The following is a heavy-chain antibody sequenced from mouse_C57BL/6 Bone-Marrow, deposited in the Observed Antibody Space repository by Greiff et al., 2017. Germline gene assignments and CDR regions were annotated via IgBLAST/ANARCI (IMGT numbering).Heavy chain of an antibody. CDR1: GFSLTSYG. Sequence: VKLVESGPGLVAPSPSLSITCTVSGFSLTSYGVDWVRQPPGKGLEWLGVIWGGGSTNYNSALMSRLSISKDNSKSQVFLKMNSLQTDDTAVYYCAKGVFTTVVEGGFAYWGQGTLVTVSA. CDR2: IWGGGST. J-gene: IGHJ3*01. CDR3: AKGVFTTVVEGGFAY. V-gene: IGHV2-9*01. D-gene: IGHD1-1*01.